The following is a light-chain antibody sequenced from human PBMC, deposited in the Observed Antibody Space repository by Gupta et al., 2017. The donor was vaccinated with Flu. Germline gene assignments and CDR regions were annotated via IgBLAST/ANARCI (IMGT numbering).Light chain of an antibody. V-gene: IGLV3-21*02. Sequence: TVTSTGSRDNIGGKYVSWYQQVPGKAPELLIDGDEERPSGIPDRFSGSKSGNTATLTINGVEAGDEADYYCQGWDSSIDAGVFGGGTKLPVL. J-gene: IGLJ3*02. CDR1: NIGGKY. CDR3: QGWDSSIDAGV. CDR2: GDE.